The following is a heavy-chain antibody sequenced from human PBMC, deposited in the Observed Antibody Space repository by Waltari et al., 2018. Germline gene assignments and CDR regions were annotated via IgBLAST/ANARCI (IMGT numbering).Heavy chain of an antibody. CDR1: GFTFDDYA. CDR3: AKDLYYYDSSVFDY. CDR2: ISWNSGSI. Sequence: EVQLVESGGGLVQPGRSLRLSCAASGFTFDDYAIHWVRHAPGKGLEWVSGISWNSGSIGYADSVKGRFTISRDNAKNSLYLQMNSLRAEDTALYYCAKDLYYYDSSVFDYWGQGTLVTVSS. V-gene: IGHV3-9*01. D-gene: IGHD3-22*01. J-gene: IGHJ4*02.